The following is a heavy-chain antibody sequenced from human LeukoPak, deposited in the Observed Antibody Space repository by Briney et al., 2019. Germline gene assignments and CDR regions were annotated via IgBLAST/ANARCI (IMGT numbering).Heavy chain of an antibody. CDR2: IYYSGST. D-gene: IGHD4-11*01. CDR1: GVSISSYY. CDR3: ARGPSTVSTASNFDY. J-gene: IGHJ4*02. Sequence: PSETLSLTCTVSGVSISSYYWSWIRQPPGKGLEWIGYIYYSGSTNYNPSLKSRVTISVDTSKNQFSLKLSSVTAADTAVYYCARGPSTVSTASNFDYWGQGTLVTVSS. V-gene: IGHV4-59*01.